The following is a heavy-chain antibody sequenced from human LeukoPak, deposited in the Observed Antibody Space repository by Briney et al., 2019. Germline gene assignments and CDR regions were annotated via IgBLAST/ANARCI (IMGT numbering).Heavy chain of an antibody. CDR3: STRRGYNFGSDS. V-gene: IGHV1-2*02. D-gene: IGHD5-18*01. J-gene: IGHJ4*02. CDR1: GYTFTGYY. Sequence: ASVKVSCKASGYTFTGYYMHWVRQAPGQGLEWMGWINPNSGDTSYAQKFQGRVTMTRDTSITTTFMELSTLKSDDTAVYYCSTRRGYNFGSDSWGQGTLVTVSS. CDR2: INPNSGDT.